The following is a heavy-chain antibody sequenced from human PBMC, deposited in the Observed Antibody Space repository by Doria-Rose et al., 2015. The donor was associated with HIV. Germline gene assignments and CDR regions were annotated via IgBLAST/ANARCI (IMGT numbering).Heavy chain of an antibody. CDR2: IYYSGSS. CDR3: ARGHDFWSVAH. D-gene: IGHD3-3*01. CDR1: GGSISSSSYY. J-gene: IGHJ4*02. Sequence: GPGLVKPSETLSLTCSVSGGSISSSSYYWGWIRQPPGKGLESIGSIYYSGSSYYNPSLKSRVTISVDTSKNQFSLRLTSVTAADTAVYYCARGHDFWSVAHWGQGTLVTVSS. V-gene: IGHV4-39*07.